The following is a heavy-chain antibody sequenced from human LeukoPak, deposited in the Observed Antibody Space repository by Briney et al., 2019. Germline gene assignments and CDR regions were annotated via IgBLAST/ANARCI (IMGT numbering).Heavy chain of an antibody. D-gene: IGHD6-13*01. Sequence: PSETLSLTCAVYGGSFSGYYWSWIRQPPGKGLEWIGEINHSGSTNYNPSLKSRVTISVDTSKNQFSLKLSSVTAADTAVYHCARRSWHSSIWGQGTMVTVSS. V-gene: IGHV4-34*01. CDR2: INHSGST. CDR1: GGSFSGYY. CDR3: ARRSWHSSI. J-gene: IGHJ3*02.